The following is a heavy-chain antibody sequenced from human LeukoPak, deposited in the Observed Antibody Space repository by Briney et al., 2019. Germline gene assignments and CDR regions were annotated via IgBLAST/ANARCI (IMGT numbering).Heavy chain of an antibody. CDR2: IPDDGSKT. CDR1: GFSFSSYG. J-gene: IGHJ5*02. Sequence: GGSLRLSCAASGFSFSSYGMHWVRQAPGKGLDWVAAIPDDGSKTYHADSVKGRFTISRDNSKKTLYLQMNSLRGDDTAVYYCARENDYGDDNWFDPWGQGTLVTVSS. CDR3: ARENDYGDDNWFDP. D-gene: IGHD4-17*01. V-gene: IGHV3-30-3*01.